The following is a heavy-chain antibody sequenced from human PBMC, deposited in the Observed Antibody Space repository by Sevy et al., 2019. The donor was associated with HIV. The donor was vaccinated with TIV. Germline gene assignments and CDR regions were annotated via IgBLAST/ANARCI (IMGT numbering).Heavy chain of an antibody. CDR1: GFIFSNYG. D-gene: IGHD4-4*01. CDR2: ISSSGSYI. V-gene: IGHV3-21*01. Sequence: GGSLRLSCAASGFIFSNYGMNWVRQAPGKGLEWVSSISSSGSYIYYGDSMKGRFTISRDNAKNSLFLQMNSLRAEDTALYYCAREDYSNYYFYAMDVWGQGTTVTVSS. J-gene: IGHJ6*02. CDR3: AREDYSNYYFYAMDV.